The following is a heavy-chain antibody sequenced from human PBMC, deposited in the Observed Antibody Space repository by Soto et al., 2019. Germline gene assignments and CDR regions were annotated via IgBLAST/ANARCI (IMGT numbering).Heavy chain of an antibody. D-gene: IGHD5-12*01. CDR2: IYYSGST. CDR1: GHSISRNIYY. J-gene: IGHJ4*02. Sequence: PSETLSLTCTVSGHSISRNIYYWGWLRQTPGKGLGWIGDIYYSGSTYYNPSLKSRAAISVDTSKNQVSLKLSSVTAADTAVYYCARSTRSGYNYFEFWGQGGLVTV. CDR3: ARSTRSGYNYFEF. V-gene: IGHV4-39*01.